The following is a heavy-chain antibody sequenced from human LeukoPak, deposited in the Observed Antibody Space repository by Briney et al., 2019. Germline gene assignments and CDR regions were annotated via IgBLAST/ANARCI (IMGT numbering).Heavy chain of an antibody. CDR3: ARGGVDHYGSGTYYLMYYFDH. CDR1: GFTFNTYG. D-gene: IGHD3-10*01. J-gene: IGHJ4*02. V-gene: IGHV3-23*01. CDR2: ISGSGGAT. Sequence: PGGSLRLSSAASGFTFNTYGMSWVRQAPGKGLEWVSGISGSGGATYYADSVKGRFTVSRDDPHNTLYLQMNSVRAEDTAVYFCARGGVDHYGSGTYYLMYYFDHWGQGALVTVSS.